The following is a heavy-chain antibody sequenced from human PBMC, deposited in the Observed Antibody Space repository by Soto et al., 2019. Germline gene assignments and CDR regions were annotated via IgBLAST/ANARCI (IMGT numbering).Heavy chain of an antibody. CDR3: ARSITIFGVVTPYGMDV. Sequence: ASVKVSCKASGYTFTSYYMHWVRQAPGQGLEWMGIINPSGGSTSYAQKFQGRVTMTRDTSTSTVYMELSSLRSEDTAVYYCARSITIFGVVTPYGMDVWGQGTTVTVSS. CDR2: INPSGGST. D-gene: IGHD3-3*01. J-gene: IGHJ6*02. CDR1: GYTFTSYY. V-gene: IGHV1-46*01.